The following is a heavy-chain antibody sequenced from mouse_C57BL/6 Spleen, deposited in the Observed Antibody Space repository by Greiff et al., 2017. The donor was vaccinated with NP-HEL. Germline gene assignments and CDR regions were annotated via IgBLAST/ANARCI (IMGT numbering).Heavy chain of an antibody. V-gene: IGHV1-80*01. CDR1: GYAFSSYW. CDR3: ARRGGNYLYYFDY. D-gene: IGHD2-1*01. CDR2: IYPGDGDT. J-gene: IGHJ2*01. Sequence: QVQLKESGAELVKPGASVKISCKASGYAFSSYWMNWVKQRPGKGLEWIGQIYPGDGDTNYNGKFKGKATLTADKSSSTAYMQLSSLTSEDSAVYFCARRGGNYLYYFDYWGQGTTLTVSS.